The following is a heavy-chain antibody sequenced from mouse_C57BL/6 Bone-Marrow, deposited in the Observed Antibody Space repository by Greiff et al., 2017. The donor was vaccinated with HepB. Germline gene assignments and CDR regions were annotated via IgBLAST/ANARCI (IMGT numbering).Heavy chain of an antibody. CDR2: IHPNSGST. CDR1: GYTFTSYW. Sequence: QVHVKQPGAELVKPGASVKLSCKASGYTFTSYWMHWVKQRPGQGLEWIGMIHPNSGSTNYNEKFKSKATLTVDKSSSTAYMQLSSLTSEDSAVYYCARRRKVYGSSPYYAMDYWGQGTSVTVSS. D-gene: IGHD1-1*01. V-gene: IGHV1-64*01. CDR3: ARRRKVYGSSPYYAMDY. J-gene: IGHJ4*01.